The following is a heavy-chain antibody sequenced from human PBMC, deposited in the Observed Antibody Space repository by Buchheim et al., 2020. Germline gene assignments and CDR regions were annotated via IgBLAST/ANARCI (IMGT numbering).Heavy chain of an antibody. J-gene: IGHJ4*02. D-gene: IGHD2-21*01. CDR2: ISPAGDIQ. V-gene: IGHV3-30-3*01. CDR1: GFTFSIYP. CDR3: ARDGAVGIYGFDY. Sequence: QVQLVESGGDVVQPGRSLRLSCTASGFTFSIYPMHWLRQCPGKGLEWGARISPAGDIQHSVDSVKGRFTFSRDNCKNTLFLQMSSLTTEDTAVYYCARDGAVGIYGFDYWGQGTL.